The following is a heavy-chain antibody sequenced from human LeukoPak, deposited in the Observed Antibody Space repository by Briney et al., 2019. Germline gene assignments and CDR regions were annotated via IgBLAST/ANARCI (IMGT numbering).Heavy chain of an antibody. CDR1: GFSFSNYA. V-gene: IGHV3-30*03. D-gene: IGHD3-10*01. CDR2: ISYDGSNK. Sequence: GGSLRLSCAASGFSFSNYAMSWVRQAPGKGLEWVAVISYDGSNKYYADSVKGRFTISRDNSKNMMYLQMNSLRAEDTAVYYCAREGDYYYGSGSYLGAFDIWGQGTMVTVSS. J-gene: IGHJ3*02. CDR3: AREGDYYYGSGSYLGAFDI.